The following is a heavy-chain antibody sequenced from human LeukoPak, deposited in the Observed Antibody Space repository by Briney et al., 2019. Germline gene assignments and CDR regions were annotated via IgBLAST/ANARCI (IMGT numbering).Heavy chain of an antibody. D-gene: IGHD3-16*02. CDR3: AKDLFSGRLGELSSFDY. V-gene: IGHV3-48*04. CDR2: ISSSSSII. Sequence: GGSLSLSCAASGFTFGTYSMIWVRQAPGKGLEWISYISSSSSIIYYADSVKGRFTISRDNANNSLYLQMNSLRAEDTAVYYCAKDLFSGRLGELSSFDYWGQGTLVTVSS. J-gene: IGHJ4*02. CDR1: GFTFGTYS.